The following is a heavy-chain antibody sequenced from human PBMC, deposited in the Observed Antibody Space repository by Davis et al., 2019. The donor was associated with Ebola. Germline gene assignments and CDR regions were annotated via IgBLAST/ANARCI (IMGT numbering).Heavy chain of an antibody. J-gene: IGHJ6*03. V-gene: IGHV3-30*19. Sequence: GGSLRLSCAAYGFNFNIFGMHWVRQAPVRGLEWVAIISYDGVDQYYADSVRGRFTISRDNSKNTVYLQMHSLRPEDTAVYFCARAGYSTSILYRRHMDVWGKGTMVSVSS. CDR1: GFNFNIFG. CDR2: ISYDGVDQ. CDR3: ARAGYSTSILYRRHMDV. D-gene: IGHD6-13*01.